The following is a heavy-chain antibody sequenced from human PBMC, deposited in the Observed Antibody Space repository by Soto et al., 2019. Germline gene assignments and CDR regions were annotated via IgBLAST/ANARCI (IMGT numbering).Heavy chain of an antibody. CDR3: ARDNGIAGSFDP. V-gene: IGHV3-48*02. CDR1: GFTFRSYS. D-gene: IGHD6-13*01. Sequence: LRLSCAASGFTFRSYSMNWVRQAPGKGLEWVSYISISSRTIYYADSVKGRFTISRDDAKNSLYLQMNSLRDEDTSVYYCARDNGIAGSFDPWGQGTLVTVSS. J-gene: IGHJ5*02. CDR2: ISISSRTI.